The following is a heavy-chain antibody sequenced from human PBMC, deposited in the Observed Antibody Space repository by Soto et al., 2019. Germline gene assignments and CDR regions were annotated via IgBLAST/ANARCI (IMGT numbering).Heavy chain of an antibody. V-gene: IGHV3-49*03. CDR1: GFTFGDFA. Sequence: GSLRLSCTTSGFTFGDFAVSWFRQAPGKGLEWVGFIRSEAYGGTTEYGASVKGRFIISRDDSKSIAYLQTNSLTIEDTAVYYCTRDAGYTAGHYFDYWGQGTLVTVSS. D-gene: IGHD2-2*02. J-gene: IGHJ4*02. CDR3: TRDAGYTAGHYFDY. CDR2: IRSEAYGGTT.